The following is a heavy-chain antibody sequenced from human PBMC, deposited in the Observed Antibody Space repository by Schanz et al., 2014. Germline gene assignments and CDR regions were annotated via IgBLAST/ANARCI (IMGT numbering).Heavy chain of an antibody. D-gene: IGHD2-8*01. J-gene: IGHJ5*02. CDR1: GFIFGDYA. V-gene: IGHV3-30*03. CDR3: ARVETCTYDDITLYHHFFDP. Sequence: QVQLVESGGGVVQPGGSLRLSCAASGFIFGDYAIHWVRQAPGKGLEWVAAISNHGLNTYFGDSVEGRFTISRDNSRNTVFLQINSLQPKDMAIYYCARVETCTYDDITLYHHFFDPGGQGTLVTVSS. CDR2: ISNHGLNT.